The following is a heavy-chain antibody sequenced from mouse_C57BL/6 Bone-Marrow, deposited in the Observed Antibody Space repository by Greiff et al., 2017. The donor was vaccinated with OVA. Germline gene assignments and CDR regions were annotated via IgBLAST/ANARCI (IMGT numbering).Heavy chain of an antibody. CDR3: ARNWDIFAY. CDR1: GFNIKDYY. Sequence: EVQLQESGAELVKPGASVKLSCTASGFNIKDYYMHWVKQRTEQGLEWIGRIDPEDGETKYAPTFQGKATITADTSSNTADLQLSSLTSEDTAVYYCARNWDIFAYWGQGTLVTVSA. CDR2: IDPEDGET. D-gene: IGHD4-1*01. J-gene: IGHJ3*01. V-gene: IGHV14-2*01.